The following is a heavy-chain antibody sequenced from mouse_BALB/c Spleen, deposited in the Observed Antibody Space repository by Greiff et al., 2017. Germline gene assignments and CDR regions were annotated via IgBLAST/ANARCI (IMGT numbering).Heavy chain of an antibody. CDR2: ISYSGST. CDR1: GYSITSDYA. D-gene: IGHD2-3*01. CDR3: AREDGDY. J-gene: IGHJ2*01. Sequence: EVKLQESGPGLVKPSQSLSLTCTVTGYSITSDYAWNWIRQFPGNKLEWMGYISYSGSTSYNPSLKSRISITRDTSKNQFFLQLNSVTTEDTATYYCAREDGDYWGQGTTLTVSS. V-gene: IGHV3-2*02.